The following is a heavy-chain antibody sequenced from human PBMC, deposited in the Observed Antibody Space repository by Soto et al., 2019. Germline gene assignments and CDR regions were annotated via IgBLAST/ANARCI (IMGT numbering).Heavy chain of an antibody. V-gene: IGHV3-23*01. CDR1: GFTFSSYA. Sequence: EVQLLESGGGLVQPGGSLRLSCAASGFTFSSYAMSWVRQAPGKGLEWVSDISGGGANTYYADSVRGRCTISRDNSKNTLYLQMNSLRAEDTAKYYCAKDRLSSGSGVRFDPWGQGTLVTVSS. CDR2: ISGGGANT. CDR3: AKDRLSSGSGVRFDP. J-gene: IGHJ5*02. D-gene: IGHD6-19*01.